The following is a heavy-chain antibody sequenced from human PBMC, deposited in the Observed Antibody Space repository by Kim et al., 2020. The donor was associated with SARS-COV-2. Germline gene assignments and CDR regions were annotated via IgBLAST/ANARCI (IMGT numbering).Heavy chain of an antibody. Sequence: SYNPSLKSRVTIAVDTSKNQFSLKLSSVTAADTAVYYCSMGDTSGYYDYWGQGTLVTVSS. D-gene: IGHD3-22*01. CDR3: SMGDTSGYYDY. J-gene: IGHJ4*02. V-gene: IGHV4-39*01.